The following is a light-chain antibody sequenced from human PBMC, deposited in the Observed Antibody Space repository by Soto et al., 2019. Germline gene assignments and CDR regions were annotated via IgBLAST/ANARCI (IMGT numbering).Light chain of an antibody. V-gene: IGLV2-14*03. CDR2: DVS. Sequence: QSALTQPASVSGSPGQSITIFCSGTSSDIGGYNYVSWYQQHPGKAPRVMIYDVSNRPSGVSNRFSGSKSGNTATLTTSGLQAEDEADYYCTSYTSDNTYVFATGTKLTVL. J-gene: IGLJ1*01. CDR1: SSDIGGYNY. CDR3: TSYTSDNTYV.